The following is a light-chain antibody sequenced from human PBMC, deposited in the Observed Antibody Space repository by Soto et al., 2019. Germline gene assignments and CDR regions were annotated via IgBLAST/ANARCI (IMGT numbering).Light chain of an antibody. J-gene: IGLJ2*01. Sequence: QPVLTQPASVSGSPGQSITISCTGTSSDVGGYNYVSWYQQHPGKAPKLMIYDVSNRPSGVSNRFSGSKSGNTASLTISGLQAEDEADYYCSSYTRSSNLVVFGGGTKVTVL. CDR1: SSDVGGYNY. V-gene: IGLV2-14*01. CDR2: DVS. CDR3: SSYTRSSNLVV.